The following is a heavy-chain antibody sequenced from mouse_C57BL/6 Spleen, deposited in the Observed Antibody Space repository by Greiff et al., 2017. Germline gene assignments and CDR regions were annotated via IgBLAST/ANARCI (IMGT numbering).Heavy chain of an antibody. Sequence: VQLQQPGTELVKPGASVKLSCKASGYTFTSYWMHWVKQRPGQGLEWIGNINPSNGGTNYNEKFKSKATLTVYKSSSTDYMQLSSLTSEDSAVYYWAREGPLYYGCDGYAMDYWGQGTSVTVSS. D-gene: IGHD2-2*01. V-gene: IGHV1-53*01. J-gene: IGHJ4*01. CDR3: AREGPLYYGCDGYAMDY. CDR2: INPSNGGT. CDR1: GYTFTSYW.